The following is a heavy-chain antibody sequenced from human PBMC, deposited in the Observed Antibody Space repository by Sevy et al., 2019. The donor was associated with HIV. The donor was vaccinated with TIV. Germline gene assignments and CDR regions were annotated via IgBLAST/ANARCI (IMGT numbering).Heavy chain of an antibody. CDR1: GFTFSDYY. Sequence: GGSLRLSCAASGFTFSDYYMTWIRQAPGKGLEWLSDISSGSTYRNYAASVKGRSTISRDNSRNTLYLQMNSLRAEDTAVYYCAGARYDSSGSFDAFDIWGQGTMVTVSS. J-gene: IGHJ3*02. D-gene: IGHD3-22*01. CDR2: ISSGSTYR. V-gene: IGHV3-11*03. CDR3: AGARYDSSGSFDAFDI.